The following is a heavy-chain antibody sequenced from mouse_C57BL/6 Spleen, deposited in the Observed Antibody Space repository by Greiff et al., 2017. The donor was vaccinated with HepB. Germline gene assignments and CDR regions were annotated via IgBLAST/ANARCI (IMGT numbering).Heavy chain of an antibody. V-gene: IGHV1-82*01. CDR3: ARSGIRDYGSSWFAY. D-gene: IGHD1-1*01. CDR2: IYPGDGDT. J-gene: IGHJ3*01. Sequence: QVQLQQSGPELVKPGASVKISCKASGYAFSSSWMNWVKQRPGKGLEWIGRIYPGDGDTNYNGKFKGKATLTADKSSSTAYMQLSSLTSEDSAVYFCARSGIRDYGSSWFAYWGQGTLVTVSA. CDR1: GYAFSSSW.